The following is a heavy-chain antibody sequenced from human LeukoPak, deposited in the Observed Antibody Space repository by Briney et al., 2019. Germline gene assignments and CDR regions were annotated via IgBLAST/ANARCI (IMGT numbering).Heavy chain of an antibody. CDR3: ARRLARTGWFDP. J-gene: IGHJ5*02. D-gene: IGHD3-3*02. Sequence: SETLSLTCTVSGGSLSSYYWSWIRQPPGKGLEWIGYIYYSGSTNHNPSLRSRVTISVDTCKNQFSLKLSSVTAADTAVYYCARRLARTGWFDPWVQGTLVTVSS. CDR2: IYYSGST. V-gene: IGHV4-59*08. CDR1: GGSLSSYY.